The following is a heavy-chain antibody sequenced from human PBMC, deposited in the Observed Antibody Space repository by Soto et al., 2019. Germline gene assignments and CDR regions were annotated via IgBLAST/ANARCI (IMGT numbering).Heavy chain of an antibody. CDR2: IYYSGST. D-gene: IGHD3-3*01. J-gene: IGHJ5*02. CDR3: ARANIRFDFWSGYEGVGDWFDP. CDR1: GGSISSYY. Sequence: SETLSLTCTVSGGSISSYYWSWIRQPPGKGLEWSGYIYYSGSTNYNPSLKSRVTISVDTSKNQFSLKLSSVTAADTAVYYCARANIRFDFWSGYEGVGDWFDPWGQGTLVTVYS. V-gene: IGHV4-59*01.